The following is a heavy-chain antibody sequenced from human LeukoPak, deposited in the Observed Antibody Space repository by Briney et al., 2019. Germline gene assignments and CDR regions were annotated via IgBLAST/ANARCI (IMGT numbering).Heavy chain of an antibody. J-gene: IGHJ4*02. Sequence: SETLSLTCTVSGDSISTYYWSWIRQPPGKGLEWIGYIYYRVTSDYNPSLKSRVTMSGDMSTRQISLKLSSVTAADTAVYYCARAVGGDGSGSLWGPGTLVTVSS. CDR1: GDSISTYY. D-gene: IGHD3-10*01. V-gene: IGHV4-59*01. CDR2: IYYRVTS. CDR3: ARAVGGDGSGSL.